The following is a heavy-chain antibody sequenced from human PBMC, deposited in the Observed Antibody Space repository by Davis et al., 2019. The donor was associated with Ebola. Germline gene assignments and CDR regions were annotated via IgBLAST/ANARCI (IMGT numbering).Heavy chain of an antibody. J-gene: IGHJ5*02. Sequence: GESLKISCAASGFTFSNFWMSWVRQVSGKGLEWVANIRQDGREKNYVDSVKGRFTISRDNAKNSLYLQMNSLRTEDTALYYCARDHGYNRFDPWGQGTLVTVSS. V-gene: IGHV3-7*03. CDR2: IRQDGREK. CDR3: ARDHGYNRFDP. CDR1: GFTFSNFW.